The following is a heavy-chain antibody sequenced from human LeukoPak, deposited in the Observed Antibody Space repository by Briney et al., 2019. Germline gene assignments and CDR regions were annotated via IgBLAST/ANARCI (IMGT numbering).Heavy chain of an antibody. CDR2: TYYTGSN. CDR1: GGSISSYY. CDR3: ARRSVVTAINFDTFDI. D-gene: IGHD2-21*02. Sequence: SETLSLTCAVSGGSISSYYWNWIRQPPGRGLEWIGYTYYTGSNKYNPSLRGRVSISLDTSKNHFSLELTSVTAADTAVYYCARRSVVTAINFDTFDIWGQGTMVTVSS. V-gene: IGHV4-59*08. J-gene: IGHJ3*02.